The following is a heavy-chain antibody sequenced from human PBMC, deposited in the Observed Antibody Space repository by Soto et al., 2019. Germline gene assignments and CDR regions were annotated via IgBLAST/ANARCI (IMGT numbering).Heavy chain of an antibody. Sequence: SETLSLTCAVSGGSFTSNNWWTWVRQPPGQGLEWIGEIYRTGSTNYNPSLKSRVTISLDKSENQFSLKVTTLTAADTAVYYCARDSFPPYSSSSKGFDYWGQGSLVTVSS. V-gene: IGHV4-4*02. J-gene: IGHJ4*02. CDR1: GGSFTSNNW. D-gene: IGHD6-6*01. CDR2: IYRTGST. CDR3: ARDSFPPYSSSSKGFDY.